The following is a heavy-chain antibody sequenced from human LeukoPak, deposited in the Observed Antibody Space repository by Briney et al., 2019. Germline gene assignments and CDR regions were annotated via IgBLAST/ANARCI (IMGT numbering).Heavy chain of an antibody. CDR3: ARAAAVGGAATLPGLDY. J-gene: IGHJ4*02. CDR1: GGSISSGGYY. D-gene: IGHD2-15*01. Sequence: SQTLSLTCTVSGGSISSGGYYWSWIRQHPGKGLEWIGYIYYSGSTYYNPSLKSRVTISVDMSKNQFSLKLSSVTAADTAVYYCARAAAVGGAATLPGLDYWGQGTLVTVSS. CDR2: IYYSGST. V-gene: IGHV4-31*03.